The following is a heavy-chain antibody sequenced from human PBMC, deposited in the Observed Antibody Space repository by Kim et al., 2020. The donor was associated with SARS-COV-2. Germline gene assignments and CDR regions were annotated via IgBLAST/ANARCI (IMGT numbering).Heavy chain of an antibody. CDR2: IDPSDSYT. Sequence: GESLKISCKGSGYSFTSYWISWVRQMPGKGLEWMGRIDPSDSYTNYSPSFQGHVTISADKSISTAYLQWSSLKASDTAMYYCARRERGGSGSYYKAYFDYWGQGTLVTVSS. J-gene: IGHJ4*02. CDR1: GYSFTSYW. D-gene: IGHD3-10*01. CDR3: ARRERGGSGSYYKAYFDY. V-gene: IGHV5-10-1*01.